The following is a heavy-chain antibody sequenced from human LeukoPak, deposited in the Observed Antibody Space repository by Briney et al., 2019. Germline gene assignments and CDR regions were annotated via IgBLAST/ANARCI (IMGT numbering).Heavy chain of an antibody. D-gene: IGHD2-2*01. J-gene: IGHJ4*02. V-gene: IGHV3-23*01. CDR1: GVTLRNYA. Sequence: GGSLRLSCAASGVTLRNYAMTWIRQAPGKXLQWVSVISGDGESTYYADSVRGRFTTSRDNSKNTMYLQMNNLRAEDTAIYYCAKDRDCSSTGCYVFANWGQGTLVTVSS. CDR3: AKDRDCSSTGCYVFAN. CDR2: ISGDGEST.